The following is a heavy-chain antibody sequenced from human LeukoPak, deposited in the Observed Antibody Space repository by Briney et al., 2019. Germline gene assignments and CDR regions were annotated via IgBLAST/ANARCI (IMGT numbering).Heavy chain of an antibody. CDR1: GGSISSSNW. CDR3: ARGGYSTKQLRGGFDY. Sequence: KPSETLSLTCAVSGGSISSSNWWSWVRQPPGKGLEWIGEIYHSGSTNYNPSLKSRVTISVDKSKDQFSLKLSSVTAADTAVYYCARGGYSTKQLRGGFDYWGQGTLVTVSS. V-gene: IGHV4-4*02. CDR2: IYHSGST. D-gene: IGHD6-13*01. J-gene: IGHJ4*02.